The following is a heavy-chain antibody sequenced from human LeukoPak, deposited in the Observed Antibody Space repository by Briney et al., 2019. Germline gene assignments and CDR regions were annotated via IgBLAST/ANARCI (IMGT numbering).Heavy chain of an antibody. V-gene: IGHV3-30*02. D-gene: IGHD5-18*01. J-gene: IGHJ2*01. Sequence: TGGSLRLSCVASGFTFSSYGMNWVRQAPGKGLEWVAFIPYDGKNKYYADSVEGRFTISRDNAKNTLYLQMNSLRAEDTAVYYCARDLPDSYGPEGNWYFDLWGRGTLVTVSS. CDR3: ARDLPDSYGPEGNWYFDL. CDR1: GFTFSSYG. CDR2: IPYDGKNK.